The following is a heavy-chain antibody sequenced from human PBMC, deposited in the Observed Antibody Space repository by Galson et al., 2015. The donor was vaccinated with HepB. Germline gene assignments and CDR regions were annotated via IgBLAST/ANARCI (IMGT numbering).Heavy chain of an antibody. CDR2: IYYSGST. D-gene: IGHD3-16*01. CDR3: ARREAGGQCFDP. J-gene: IGHJ5*02. CDR1: GGSINSRSFY. V-gene: IGHV4-39*01. Sequence: SETLSLTCTVSGGSINSRSFYWDWIRQPPGKGLEWIGNIYYSGSTYYNPSLKSRVTISIDTSKKQFSLKLSSVTAADTAVYYCARREAGGQCFDPWGQGTLVTVSS.